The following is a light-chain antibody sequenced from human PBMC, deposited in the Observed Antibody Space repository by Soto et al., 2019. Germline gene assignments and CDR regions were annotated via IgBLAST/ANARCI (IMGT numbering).Light chain of an antibody. V-gene: IGLV1-47*01. CDR3: AAWDDSLSGWV. J-gene: IGLJ3*02. Sequence: QSVLTQPPSASGTPGQRVTISCSGSSSNIGSNYVYWYQQVPGTAPKLLIYRNDQRPSGVPDRFSASKSGTSASLAISGLRSEDEAVYYCAAWDDSLSGWVFGGGTKVTVL. CDR1: SSNIGSNY. CDR2: RND.